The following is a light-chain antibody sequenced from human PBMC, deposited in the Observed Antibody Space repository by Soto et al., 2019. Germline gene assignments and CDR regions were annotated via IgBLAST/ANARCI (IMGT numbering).Light chain of an antibody. V-gene: IGKV3-20*01. Sequence: ETVLKHSPGTLSLYPWEIATLSCRASQSVSNNYLAWYQQKPGQAPRLLIYGASNRATGIPDRFSGSGSGTDFTLTISRLEPEDFAVYYCQQYGSSGTFGQGTKVDIK. CDR1: QSVSNNY. CDR3: QQYGSSGT. CDR2: GAS. J-gene: IGKJ1*01.